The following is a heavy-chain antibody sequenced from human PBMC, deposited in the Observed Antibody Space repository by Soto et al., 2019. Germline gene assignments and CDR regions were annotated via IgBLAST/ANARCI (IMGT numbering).Heavy chain of an antibody. Sequence: EVQLLESGGGLVQPGGTLRLSCAASGFTFSSYAMSWVRQAPGKGLEWVSAISGSGGSTYYADSVKGRFTISRDNSKNTLYLQMNSLRAEDTAVYYCALYCGGDCYSVEDYWGQGTLVTVSS. D-gene: IGHD2-21*02. J-gene: IGHJ4*02. CDR1: GFTFSSYA. CDR3: ALYCGGDCYSVEDY. V-gene: IGHV3-23*01. CDR2: ISGSGGST.